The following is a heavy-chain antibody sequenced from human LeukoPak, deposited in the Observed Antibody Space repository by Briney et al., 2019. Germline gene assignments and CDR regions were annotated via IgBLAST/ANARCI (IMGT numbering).Heavy chain of an antibody. V-gene: IGHV1-2*02. CDR2: INPNSGGT. CDR1: GYTFTGYY. J-gene: IGHJ6*03. Sequence: ASVKVSCKDSGYTFTGYYMHWVRQAPGQGLEWMGWINPNSGGTNYAQKFQGRVTMTRDTSISTAYMELSRLRSDDTAVYYCARGKRITIFRVVRGGPYYYMDVWGKGTTVTVSS. CDR3: ARGKRITIFRVVRGGPYYYMDV. D-gene: IGHD3-3*01.